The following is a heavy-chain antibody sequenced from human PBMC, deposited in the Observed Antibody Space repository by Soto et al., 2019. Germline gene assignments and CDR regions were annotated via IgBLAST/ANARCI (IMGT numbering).Heavy chain of an antibody. V-gene: IGHV1-69*13. Sequence: SVKVSCKASGGTLSSYAISWVRQAPGQGLEWMGGIIPIFGTANYAQKFQGRVTITADESTSTAYMELSSLRSEDTAVYYCASYHRVYPPTKPRFQHWGQGTLVTVSS. CDR1: GGTLSSYA. CDR3: ASYHRVYPPTKPRFQH. D-gene: IGHD6-13*01. J-gene: IGHJ1*01. CDR2: IIPIFGTA.